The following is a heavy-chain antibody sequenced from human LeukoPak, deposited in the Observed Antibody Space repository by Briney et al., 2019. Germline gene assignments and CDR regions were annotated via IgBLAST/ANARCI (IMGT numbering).Heavy chain of an antibody. D-gene: IGHD1-26*01. CDR2: ISGSGGTA. CDR1: GFTFSIYA. J-gene: IGHJ4*02. V-gene: IGHV3-23*01. Sequence: GGSLRLSCAASGFTFSIYAMSWVRQAPGKGLEWVSAISGSGGTAYYADSVKGRFTISRDNSKNTLYLQMNSLRAEDTAVYYCARDLMGATTELYYWGQGTLVTVSS. CDR3: ARDLMGATTELYY.